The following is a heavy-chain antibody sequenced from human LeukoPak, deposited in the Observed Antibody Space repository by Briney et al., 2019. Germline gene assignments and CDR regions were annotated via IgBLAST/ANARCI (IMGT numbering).Heavy chain of an antibody. CDR2: IIPILGIA. J-gene: IGHJ6*02. V-gene: IGHV1-69*04. CDR3: ARGQKEATPGDYYYGMDV. Sequence: GASVKVSCKASGGTFSSYAISWVRQAPGQGLEWMGRIIPILGIANYAQKFQGRVTITADKSTSTAYMELSSLRSEDTAVYYCARGQKEATPGDYYYGMDVWGQGTTVTVSS. CDR1: GGTFSSYA. D-gene: IGHD5-12*01.